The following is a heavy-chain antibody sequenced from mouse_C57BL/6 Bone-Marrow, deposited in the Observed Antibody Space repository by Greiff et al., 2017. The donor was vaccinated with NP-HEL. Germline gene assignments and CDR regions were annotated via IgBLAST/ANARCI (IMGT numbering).Heavy chain of an antibody. J-gene: IGHJ2*01. D-gene: IGHD3-1*01. Sequence: VQLKESGGGLVQPGGSMKLSCVASGFTFSNYWMNWVRQSPEKGLEWVAQIRLKSDNYATPYAESVKGRFTISRDDSKSSYYLQMNNLRAEDTGIYYCTGPLPRGYWGQGTTLTVSS. CDR2: IRLKSDNYAT. CDR1: GFTFSNYW. V-gene: IGHV6-3*01. CDR3: TGPLPRGY.